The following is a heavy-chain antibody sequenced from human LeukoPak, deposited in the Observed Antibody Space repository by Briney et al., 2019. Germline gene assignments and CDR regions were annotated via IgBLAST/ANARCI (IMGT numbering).Heavy chain of an antibody. CDR2: IYYSGST. V-gene: IGHV4-39*01. CDR1: GFTVSSNY. CDR3: ARATHIVVVIAGFDY. D-gene: IGHD2-21*01. Sequence: GSLRLSCAASGFTVSSNYMNWVRQPPGKGLEWIGSIYYSGSTYYNPSLKSRVTISVDTSKNQFSLKLSSVTAADTAVYYCARATHIVVVIAGFDYWGQGTLVTVSS. J-gene: IGHJ4*02.